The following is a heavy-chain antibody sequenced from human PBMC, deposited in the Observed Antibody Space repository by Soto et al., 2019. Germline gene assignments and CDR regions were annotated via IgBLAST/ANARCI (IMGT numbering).Heavy chain of an antibody. CDR2: IIPILGIA. CDR3: ARAGGRYSGYER. J-gene: IGHJ3*01. Sequence: SVKVSFKASGGTFSSYTISWVRQAPGQGLEWMGRIIPILGIANYAQKFQGRVTITADKSTSTAYMELSSLRSEDTAVYYCARAGGRYSGYERWGQGTMVTVSS. D-gene: IGHD5-12*01. V-gene: IGHV1-69*02. CDR1: GGTFSSYT.